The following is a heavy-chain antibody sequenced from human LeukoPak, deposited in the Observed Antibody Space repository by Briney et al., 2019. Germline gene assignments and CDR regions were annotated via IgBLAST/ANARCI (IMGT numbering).Heavy chain of an antibody. CDR3: ARGVRGKDDAFDV. Sequence: GESLKISCKGSGYSFTIYWIGWVRQMPGKGLEWMGIFHPGDFDTRYSPSLQGQVTISADKSVSTAYLQWSSLKASDTAMYYCARGVRGKDDAFDVWGQGTMVTVSS. J-gene: IGHJ3*01. CDR2: FHPGDFDT. D-gene: IGHD3-10*01. CDR1: GYSFTIYW. V-gene: IGHV5-51*01.